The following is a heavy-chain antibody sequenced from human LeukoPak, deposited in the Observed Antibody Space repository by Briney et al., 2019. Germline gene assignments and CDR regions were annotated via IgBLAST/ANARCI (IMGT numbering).Heavy chain of an antibody. V-gene: IGHV4-39*07. Sequence: SETLSLTCTVSGGSISSSSYYWGWIRQPPGKGLEWIGSIYYSGSTYYNPSLKSRVTISVDTSKNQFSLKLSSVTAADTAIYYCARGTPRFDSWSQGTMVTVS. D-gene: IGHD2-15*01. CDR1: GGSISSSSYY. J-gene: IGHJ3*01. CDR3: ARGTPRFDS. CDR2: IYYSGST.